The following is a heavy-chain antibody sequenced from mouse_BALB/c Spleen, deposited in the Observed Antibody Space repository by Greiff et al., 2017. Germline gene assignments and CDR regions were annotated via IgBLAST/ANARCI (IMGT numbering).Heavy chain of an antibody. J-gene: IGHJ3*01. CDR2: ISSGGSYT. CDR1: GFTFSSYG. D-gene: IGHD4-1*01. CDR3: ARHGTTGAWFAY. Sequence: DVHLVESGGDLVKPGGSLKLSCAASGFTFSSYGMSWVRQTPDKRLEWVATISSGGSYTYYPDSVKGRFTISRDNAKNTLYLQMSSLKSEDTAMYYCARHGTTGAWFAYWGQGTLVTVSA. V-gene: IGHV5-6*01.